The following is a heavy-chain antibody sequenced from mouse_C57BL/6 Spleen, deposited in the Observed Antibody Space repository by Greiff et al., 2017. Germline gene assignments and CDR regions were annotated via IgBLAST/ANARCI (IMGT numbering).Heavy chain of an antibody. CDR2: IYPRDGST. CDR3: ERLIGNYDDAMDY. V-gene: IGHV1-85*01. D-gene: IGHD2-1*01. Sequence: QVQLQQSGPELVKPGASVKLSCKASGYTFTSYDINWVKQRPGQGLEWIGWIYPRDGSTKYNEKFKGKATLTVDTSSSTAYMELHSLTSEDSAVYFCERLIGNYDDAMDYWGQGTSVTVSS. J-gene: IGHJ4*01. CDR1: GYTFTSYD.